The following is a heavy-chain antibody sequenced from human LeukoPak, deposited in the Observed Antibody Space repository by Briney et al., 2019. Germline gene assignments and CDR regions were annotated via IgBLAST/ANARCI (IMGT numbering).Heavy chain of an antibody. CDR2: IRYDGSNK. D-gene: IGHD3-22*01. CDR3: ARREGGSGYPFDY. V-gene: IGHV3-30*02. CDR1: GFTFSSYG. Sequence: GGSLRLSCAASGFTFSSYGMHWVRQAPGKGLEWVAFIRYDGSNKYYADSVKGRFTISRDNSKNTLYLQMNSLRAEDTAVYYCARREGGSGYPFDYWGQGTLVTVSS. J-gene: IGHJ4*02.